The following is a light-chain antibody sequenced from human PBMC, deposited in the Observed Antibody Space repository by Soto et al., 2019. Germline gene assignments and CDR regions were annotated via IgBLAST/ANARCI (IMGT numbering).Light chain of an antibody. J-gene: IGLJ2*01. Sequence: QSALTQPASVSGSPGQSITISCTGTSSDVGGYNYVSWYQQHPGKALKLMIYDVSNRPSGVSNRFSCSKSGNTASLTISGLQAEDEADYYCRSYTSSSTLFGGGTKLTVL. V-gene: IGLV2-14*01. CDR1: SSDVGGYNY. CDR2: DVS. CDR3: RSYTSSSTL.